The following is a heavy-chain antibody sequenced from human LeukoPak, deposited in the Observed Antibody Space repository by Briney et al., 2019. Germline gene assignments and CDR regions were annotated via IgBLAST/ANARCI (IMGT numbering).Heavy chain of an antibody. V-gene: IGHV1-8*01. CDR3: ARAPRWLRGGYYFDY. J-gene: IGHJ4*02. D-gene: IGHD5-24*01. Sequence: ASVKVSCKASGYTFTSYDINWVRQANGQGLEWMGWMNPNSGSTGYAQKFQGRVTMTRNTSISTAYMELSSLRSEDTAVYYCARAPRWLRGGYYFDYWGQGTLVTVSS. CDR1: GYTFTSYD. CDR2: MNPNSGST.